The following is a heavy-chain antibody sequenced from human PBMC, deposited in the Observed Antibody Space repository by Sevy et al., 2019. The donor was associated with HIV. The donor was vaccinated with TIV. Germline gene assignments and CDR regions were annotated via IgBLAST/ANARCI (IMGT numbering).Heavy chain of an antibody. J-gene: IGHJ4*02. CDR1: GFTFSTHA. V-gene: IGHV3-30-3*01. CDR2: ISYDGSHK. CDR3: AREGGYSIDLSPGNY. D-gene: IGHD5-12*01. Sequence: GGSLRLSCAASGFTFSTHAMHWVRQAPGKGLQWVSLISYDGSHKYYADSVKGRFTVSRDDSKNTVFLQLSSLRPEDTAVYYCAREGGYSIDLSPGNYWGQGTLVTVSS.